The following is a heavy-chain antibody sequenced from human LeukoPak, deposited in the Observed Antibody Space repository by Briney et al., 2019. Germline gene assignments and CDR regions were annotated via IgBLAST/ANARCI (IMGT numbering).Heavy chain of an antibody. J-gene: IGHJ4*02. CDR2: IYTSGST. Sequence: PSETLSLTCTVSGGSISRSSYYWSWIRQPAGKGLEWIGRIYTSGSTNYNPSLKSRVTISVDTSKNQFSLKLSSVTAADTAVYYCARDSVVPAVEFDYWGQGTLVTVSS. CDR3: ARDSVVPAVEFDY. D-gene: IGHD2-2*01. V-gene: IGHV4-61*02. CDR1: GGSISRSSYY.